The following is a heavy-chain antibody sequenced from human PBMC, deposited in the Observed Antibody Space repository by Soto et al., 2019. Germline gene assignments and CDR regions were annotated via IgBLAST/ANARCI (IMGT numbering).Heavy chain of an antibody. CDR1: GGSFMSQA. CDR3: ARGSYDSYAGFFGMDV. D-gene: IGHD3-10*01. V-gene: IGHV1-69*13. J-gene: IGHJ6*02. CDR2: IIPFSGTV. Sequence: SVKVSCKASGGSFMSQAISWVRQAPGQGPERMGGIIPFSGTVTYTQRFQGRLTLTADEPTKTAYMELSSLRSEDTAVYYCARGSYDSYAGFFGMDVWGQGTKVTVSS.